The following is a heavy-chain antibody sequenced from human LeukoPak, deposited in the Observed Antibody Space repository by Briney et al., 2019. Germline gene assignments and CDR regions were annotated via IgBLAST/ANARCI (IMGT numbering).Heavy chain of an antibody. CDR3: ARHASRPYYDILTGYYSAFDI. CDR1: GGSISSYN. J-gene: IGHJ3*02. D-gene: IGHD3-9*01. CDR2: IYYSGST. V-gene: IGHV4-59*08. Sequence: SETLSLTCTDSGGSISSYNWSWIRQPPGKGLEWIGYIYYSGSTNYNPSLKSRVTISVDTSRNQFSLKLSSVTAADTAVYFCARHASRPYYDILTGYYSAFDIWGQGTMVTVSS.